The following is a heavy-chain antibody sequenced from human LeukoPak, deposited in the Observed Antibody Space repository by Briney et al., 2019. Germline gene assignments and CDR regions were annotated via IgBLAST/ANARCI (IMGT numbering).Heavy chain of an antibody. CDR1: GFTFSSYA. CDR2: ISGSGGST. Sequence: GGSLRLSCAASGFTFSSYAMSCVRQTPGKGLEWVSAISGSGGSTYYADSVKGRFTISRDNSKNTLYLQMNSLRAEDTAVYYCAKSVGDIVVVVAATYDYWGQGSLVTVSS. J-gene: IGHJ4*02. V-gene: IGHV3-23*01. CDR3: AKSVGDIVVVVAATYDY. D-gene: IGHD2-15*01.